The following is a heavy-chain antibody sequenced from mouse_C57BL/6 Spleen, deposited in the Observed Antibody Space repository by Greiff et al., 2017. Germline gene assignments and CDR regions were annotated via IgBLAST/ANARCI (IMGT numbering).Heavy chain of an antibody. Sequence: VQLQQSGAELVRPGASVKLSCTASGFNIKDDYMHWVKQRPEQGLEWIGWIDPENGDTEYASKFQGKATITADTSSNTAYLQLSSLTSEDTAVYYCTTILWYFDVWGTGTTVTVSS. V-gene: IGHV14-4*01. CDR3: TTILWYFDV. J-gene: IGHJ1*03. CDR2: IDPENGDT. CDR1: GFNIKDDY.